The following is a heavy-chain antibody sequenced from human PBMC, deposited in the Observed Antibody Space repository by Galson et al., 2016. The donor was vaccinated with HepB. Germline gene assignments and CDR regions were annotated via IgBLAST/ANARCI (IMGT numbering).Heavy chain of an antibody. CDR2: ISPGGTT. D-gene: IGHD3-16*02. V-gene: IGHV4-34*01. J-gene: IGHJ2*01. CDR1: GGSFSGYF. CDR3: ARGKGRKGATSYRYWYYDV. Sequence: SETLSLTCAVNGGSFSGYFWGWIRQSPVKGLEWIGEISPGGTTNYNPSLKSSVTLLVDTSKNQFSLELTSVTAADTAVYFCARGKGRKGATSYRYWYYDVWGRGAPVTVPS.